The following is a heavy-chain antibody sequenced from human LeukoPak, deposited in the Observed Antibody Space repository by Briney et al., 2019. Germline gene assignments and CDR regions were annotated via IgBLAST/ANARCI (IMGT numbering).Heavy chain of an antibody. CDR3: ARVASSGPIVVDDAFDI. Sequence: GASVKVSCKASGSTFSSYAISWVRQAPGQGLEWMGGIIPIFGTANYAQKFQGRVTITADESTSTAYMELSSLRSEDTAVYYCARVASSGPIVVDDAFDIWGQGTMVTVSS. CDR1: GSTFSSYA. V-gene: IGHV1-69*01. J-gene: IGHJ3*02. D-gene: IGHD2-21*01. CDR2: IIPIFGTA.